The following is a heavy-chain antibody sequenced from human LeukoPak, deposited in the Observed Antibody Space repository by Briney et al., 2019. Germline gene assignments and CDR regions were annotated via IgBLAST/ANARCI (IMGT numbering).Heavy chain of an antibody. CDR2: IYSAGTT. Sequence: QPGGSLRLSFAASGXTVSNNYMSWVRQAPGKGLEWVSVIYSAGTTYYADSVKGRFTISRDNSKNTLYLQMNSLRVEDTAVYYCAREGSSGWYEFWFDPWGQGTLVTVSS. V-gene: IGHV3-66*01. CDR1: GXTVSNNY. CDR3: AREGSSGWYEFWFDP. D-gene: IGHD6-19*01. J-gene: IGHJ5*02.